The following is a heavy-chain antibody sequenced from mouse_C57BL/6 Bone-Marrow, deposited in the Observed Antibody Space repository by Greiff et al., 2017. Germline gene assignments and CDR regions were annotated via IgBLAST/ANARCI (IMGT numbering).Heavy chain of an antibody. CDR3: ARRYYYGSSRYYYAMDY. CDR1: GYSITSGYY. D-gene: IGHD1-1*01. CDR2: ISYDGSN. J-gene: IGHJ4*01. V-gene: IGHV3-6*01. Sequence: DVKLLESGPGLVKPSQSLSLTCSVTGYSITSGYYWNWIRQFPGNKLEWMGYISYDGSNNYNPSLKNRISITRDTSKNQFFLKLNSVTTEDTATYYCARRYYYGSSRYYYAMDYWGQGTSVTVSS.